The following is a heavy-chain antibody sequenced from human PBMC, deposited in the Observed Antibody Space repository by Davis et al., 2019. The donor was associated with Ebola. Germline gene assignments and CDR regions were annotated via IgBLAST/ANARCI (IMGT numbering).Heavy chain of an antibody. CDR3: ARDLYYGSGSPLVDY. CDR1: GFTFSSYA. CDR2: ISNDGSTK. J-gene: IGHJ4*02. D-gene: IGHD3-10*01. V-gene: IGHV3-30*01. Sequence: GESLKISCAASGFTFSSYAMHWVHQAPGKGLEWVAVISNDGSTKYYPDPVKGRFTISRDNAKNTLFLQMNSLITEDTAVYYCARDLYYGSGSPLVDYWGQGTLVTVSS.